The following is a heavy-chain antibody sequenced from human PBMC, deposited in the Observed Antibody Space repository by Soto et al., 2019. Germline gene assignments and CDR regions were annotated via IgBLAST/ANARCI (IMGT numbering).Heavy chain of an antibody. Sequence: QVQLQESGPGLVKPSETLSLTCTVSGGSISGYYWSWIRQPPGKGLEWIDYIYHTGSTNYNPSLKGRATLSVDMSKSQFSLKLSSVTAADTAVYYCARGVAVAGNYFYHWGQGTLVTVSS. J-gene: IGHJ4*02. CDR1: GGSISGYY. V-gene: IGHV4-59*01. CDR3: ARGVAVAGNYFYH. D-gene: IGHD6-19*01. CDR2: IYHTGST.